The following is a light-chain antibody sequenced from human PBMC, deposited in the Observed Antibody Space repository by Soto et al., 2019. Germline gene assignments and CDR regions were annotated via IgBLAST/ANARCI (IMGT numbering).Light chain of an antibody. V-gene: IGKV1-5*03. CDR1: QSISAW. CDR3: QQYNDYSRT. Sequence: DIQMTQSPSTLSASVGDRVSINCRASQSISAWLAWYQQKPGKAPRLLIYKASTLEIGVPSRFSGSGSGTEFTLTISSLQPDDVATYYCQQYNDYSRTFGQGTKVDIK. J-gene: IGKJ1*01. CDR2: KAS.